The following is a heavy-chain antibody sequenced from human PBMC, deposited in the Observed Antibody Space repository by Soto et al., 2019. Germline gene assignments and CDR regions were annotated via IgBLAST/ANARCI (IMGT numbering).Heavy chain of an antibody. CDR3: ARDHLDKRRTKDYYYGMDV. CDR2: IFYTGNT. D-gene: IGHD2-8*01. J-gene: IGHJ6*02. V-gene: IGHV4-38-2*02. CDR1: GYSITSGYY. Sequence: SETLSLTCTVSGYSITSGYYWGWIQQSPGKGLEWIGNIFYTGNTFYNPSLKSRVTISVDTSKNQFSLDLRSVTAADTAVYFCARDHLDKRRTKDYYYGMDVWGQGTTVTVSS.